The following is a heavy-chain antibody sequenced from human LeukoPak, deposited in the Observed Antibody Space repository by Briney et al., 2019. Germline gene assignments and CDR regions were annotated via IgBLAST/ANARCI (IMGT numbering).Heavy chain of an antibody. CDR2: INHSGST. Sequence: SETLSVTCAVYGGSFSGYYWSWIRQPPGKGLEWIGEINHSGSTNYNPSLKSRVTISVDTSKNQFSLKLSSVTAADTAVYYCARGGRGYYGSGSYYKAPFGYWGQGTLVTVSS. CDR1: GGSFSGYY. D-gene: IGHD3-10*01. CDR3: ARGGRGYYGSGSYYKAPFGY. J-gene: IGHJ4*02. V-gene: IGHV4-34*01.